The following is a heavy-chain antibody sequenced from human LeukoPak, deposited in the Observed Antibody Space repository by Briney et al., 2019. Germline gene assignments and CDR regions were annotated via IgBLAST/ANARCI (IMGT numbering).Heavy chain of an antibody. CDR3: ARGGNWNYFGAPSRGP. D-gene: IGHD1-7*01. CDR1: GYTFTGYY. CDR2: INPNSGGT. V-gene: IGHV1-2*02. J-gene: IGHJ5*02. Sequence: ASVKVSCKASGYTFTGYYMHWVRQAPGQGLEWMGWINPNSGGTNYAQKFQGRVTMTRDTSISTAYMELSRLRSEDTAVYYCARGGNWNYFGAPSRGPWGQGTLVTVSS.